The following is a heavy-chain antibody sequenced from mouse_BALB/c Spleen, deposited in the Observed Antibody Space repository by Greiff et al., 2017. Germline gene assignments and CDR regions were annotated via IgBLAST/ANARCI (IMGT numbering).Heavy chain of an antibody. CDR1: GFSLTSYG. D-gene: IGHD1-1*01. CDR3: AREPLPYYGSIAY. Sequence: VKLVESGPGLVAPSQSLSITCTVSGFSLTSYGVHWVRQPPGKGLEWLGVLWAGGSTNYNSALMSRLSISKDNSKSQVFLKMNSLQTDDTAMYYCAREPLPYYGSIAYWGQGTLVTVSA. V-gene: IGHV2-9*02. CDR2: LWAGGST. J-gene: IGHJ3*01.